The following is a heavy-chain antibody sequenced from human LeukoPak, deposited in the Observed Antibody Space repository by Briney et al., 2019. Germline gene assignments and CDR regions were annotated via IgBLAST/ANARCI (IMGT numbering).Heavy chain of an antibody. CDR3: ARDTGGQGEGATVWDI. J-gene: IGHJ3*02. V-gene: IGHV4-39*07. D-gene: IGHD1-26*01. CDR1: GGSISSSSYY. CDR2: IYYSGST. Sequence: SETLSLTCTVSGGSISSSSYYWGWIRQPPGKGLEWIGSIYYSGSTYYNPSLKSRVTISVDTSKNQFSLKLSSVTAADTAVYYCARDTGGQGEGATVWDIWGQRTMVTVSS.